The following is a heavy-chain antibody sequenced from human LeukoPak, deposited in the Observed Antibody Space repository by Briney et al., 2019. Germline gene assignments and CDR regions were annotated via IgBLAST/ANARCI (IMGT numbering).Heavy chain of an antibody. CDR2: ISSSATTV. D-gene: IGHD1-7*01. V-gene: IGHV3-11*01. CDR1: GFTFSDYY. CDR3: ARANNWNYPYYFDY. J-gene: IGHJ4*02. Sequence: GGSLRLSCAASGFTFSDYYVSWIRQAPGKGLEWISYISSSATTVYYADSVKGRFTISRDNAENSLYLQMNSLRAEDTAVYYCARANNWNYPYYFDYWGQGTLVTVSS.